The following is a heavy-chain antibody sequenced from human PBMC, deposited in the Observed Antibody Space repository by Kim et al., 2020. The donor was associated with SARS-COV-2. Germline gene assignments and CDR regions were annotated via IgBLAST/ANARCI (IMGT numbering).Heavy chain of an antibody. CDR3: AREQELGPDAFDI. Sequence: AQKRQGRVTMTTDTSTSTAYMELRSLRSDDTAVYYCAREQELGPDAFDIWGQGTMVTVSS. J-gene: IGHJ3*02. D-gene: IGHD7-27*01. V-gene: IGHV1-18*01.